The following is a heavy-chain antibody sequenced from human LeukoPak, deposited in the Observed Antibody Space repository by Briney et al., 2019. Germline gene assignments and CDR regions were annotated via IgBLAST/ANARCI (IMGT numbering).Heavy chain of an antibody. V-gene: IGHV4-4*08. CDR2: MYSRGST. D-gene: IGHD2-15*01. CDR1: GGSISSYS. CDR3: ARGSQSLGYCSGGSCRAKIFDY. Sequence: SETLSLTCTVSGGSISSYSWSWIRQPPGKGLEWIGYMYSRGSTNDNPSLKSRVTISRDTSKNQFSLKLSSVTAADTAVYYCARGSQSLGYCSGGSCRAKIFDYWGQGTLVTVSS. J-gene: IGHJ4*02.